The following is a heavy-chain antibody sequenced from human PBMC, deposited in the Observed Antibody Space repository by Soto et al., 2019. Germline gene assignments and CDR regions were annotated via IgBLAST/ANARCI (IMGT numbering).Heavy chain of an antibody. J-gene: IGHJ4*02. V-gene: IGHV3-33*01. Sequence: QVHLEEAGGGVVQPGVSLRLSCVAPGFDFRGDLMHWVRQAPGKGLEWVAYVWYDGSNKMYAASVQGRFTISRDNSKNTLSLHMSSLSYDDTAVYYCVSGRWLQPLDHWGKGTLVTVSS. D-gene: IGHD6-19*01. CDR1: GFDFRGDL. CDR2: VWYDGSNK. CDR3: VSGRWLQPLDH.